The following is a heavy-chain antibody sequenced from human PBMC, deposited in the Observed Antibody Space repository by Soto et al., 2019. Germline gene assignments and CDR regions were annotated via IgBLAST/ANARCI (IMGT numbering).Heavy chain of an antibody. D-gene: IGHD3-10*01. CDR1: GGSISTYY. V-gene: IGHV4-59*12. J-gene: IGHJ4*02. CDR2: IYYNGRT. Sequence: SETLSLTCTVSGGSISTYYWSWIRQPPGKGLEWIGYIYYNGRTNYNPSLESRVTISLDTSKSQFSLKLSSVTAADTAVYYCARAYVWFGELLFYYFDYWGQGTLVTVSS. CDR3: ARAYVWFGELLFYYFDY.